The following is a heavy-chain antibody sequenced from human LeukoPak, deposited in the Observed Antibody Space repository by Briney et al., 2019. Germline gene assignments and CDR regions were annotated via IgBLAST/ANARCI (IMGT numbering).Heavy chain of an antibody. CDR3: ARLTVTYYYDSSGSHLDY. Sequence: KPSETLSLTCTVSGGSISSSSYYWGWIRQPPGKGLEWIGSIYYSGSTYYNPSLKSRVTISVDTSKNQFSLKLGSVTAADTAVYYCARLTVTYYYDSSGSHLDYWGQGTLVTVSS. D-gene: IGHD3-22*01. CDR1: GGSISSSSYY. V-gene: IGHV4-39*01. CDR2: IYYSGST. J-gene: IGHJ4*02.